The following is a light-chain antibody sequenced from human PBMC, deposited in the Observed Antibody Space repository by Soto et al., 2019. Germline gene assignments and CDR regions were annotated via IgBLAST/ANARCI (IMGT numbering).Light chain of an antibody. CDR2: GAS. CDR1: QSVSYNY. CDR3: QVYGGSPKT. V-gene: IGKV3-20*01. J-gene: IGKJ1*01. Sequence: EIVLTQSPGTLSLFPGERATLSCRASQSVSYNYLAWHQQKPGQAPRLLIYGASIRATGIPDRFSSSGSATDFTLTISRLEHEDFAVYYCQVYGGSPKTFGQGTMVEIK.